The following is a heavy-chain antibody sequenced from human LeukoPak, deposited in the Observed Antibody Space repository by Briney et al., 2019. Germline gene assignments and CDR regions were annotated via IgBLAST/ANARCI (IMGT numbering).Heavy chain of an antibody. CDR3: ARARLPSGSYLDP. J-gene: IGHJ5*02. CDR1: GFAFSSYA. D-gene: IGHD1-26*01. V-gene: IGHV3-23*01. CDR2: ISGSGDTT. Sequence: GGSLRLSCAASGFAFSSYAMNWVRQAPGKGLEWISTISGSGDTTYYADSVKGRFTISRDNSKNTLYLQMNSLRAEDTAVYYCARARLPSGSYLDPWGQGTLVTVSS.